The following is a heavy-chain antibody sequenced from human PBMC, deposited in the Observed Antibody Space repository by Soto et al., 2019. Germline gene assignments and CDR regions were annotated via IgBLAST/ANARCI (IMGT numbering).Heavy chain of an antibody. CDR2: IRSKAYGGTT. J-gene: IGHJ6*02. CDR3: TRVVAARLQDRYYYYYGMDV. CDR1: GFTFGDYA. V-gene: IGHV3-49*03. D-gene: IGHD6-6*01. Sequence: PGGSLRLSCTASGFTFGDYAMSWFRQAPGKGLEWVGFIRSKAYGGTTEYAASVKGRFTISRDDSKSIAYLQMNSLKTEDTAVYYCTRVVAARLQDRYYYYYGMDVWGQGTTVTVSS.